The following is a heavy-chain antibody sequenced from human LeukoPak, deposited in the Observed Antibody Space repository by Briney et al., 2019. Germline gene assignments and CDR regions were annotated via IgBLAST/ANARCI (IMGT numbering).Heavy chain of an antibody. D-gene: IGHD1-26*01. V-gene: IGHV1-18*01. CDR2: ISPYNGNT. CDR3: ARMPPVWELGAFDI. J-gene: IGHJ3*02. CDR1: GYTFTTYG. Sequence: ASVKVSCKASGYTFTTYGINWVRQAPGQGLEWMGWISPYNGNTDYAQKLQGRVTMTTDTSTSTTYMELRSLRSDDTAVYYCARMPPVWELGAFDIWGQGTMVTVSS.